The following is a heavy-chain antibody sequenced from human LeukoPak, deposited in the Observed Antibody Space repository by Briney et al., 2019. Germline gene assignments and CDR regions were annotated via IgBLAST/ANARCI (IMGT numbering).Heavy chain of an antibody. Sequence: SQTLSLTCTVSGGSISSGRYYWSWIRQPAGKGLEWIGRIYTSGSTNYNPSLKSRVTISVDTSKNQFSLKLSSVTAADTAVYYCARQVTMIANWFDPWGQGTLVTVSS. V-gene: IGHV4-61*02. D-gene: IGHD3-22*01. CDR2: IYTSGST. CDR3: ARQVTMIANWFDP. CDR1: GGSISSGRYY. J-gene: IGHJ5*02.